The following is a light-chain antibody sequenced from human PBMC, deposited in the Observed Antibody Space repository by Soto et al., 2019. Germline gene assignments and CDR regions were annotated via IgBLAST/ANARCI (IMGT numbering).Light chain of an antibody. CDR2: EVS. CDR3: TSYTTSSTLA. Sequence: QSVLTQPASVSGSPGQSITISCTGTSSDVGGYNYVSWYQQHPGKVPKLMIYEVSYRPSGVSNRFSGSKSGNTASLTISGLHAEDEADYYCTSYTTSSTLAFGGGTKLAVL. CDR1: SSDVGGYNY. J-gene: IGLJ3*02. V-gene: IGLV2-14*01.